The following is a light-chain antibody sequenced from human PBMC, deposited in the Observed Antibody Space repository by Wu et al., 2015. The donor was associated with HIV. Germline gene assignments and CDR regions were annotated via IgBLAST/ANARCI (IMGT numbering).Light chain of an antibody. V-gene: IGKV3-11*01. CDR1: QSVSSY. J-gene: IGKJ5*01. CDR2: DAS. CDR3: QQSINWPLT. Sequence: EIVLTQSPATLSLSPGERATLSCRTSQSVSSYLVWYQQKPGQAPRLLIYDASNRATGIPARFSGSGSGTDFTLTINSLEPEDFAVYYCQQSINWPLTFGQGTRLEI.